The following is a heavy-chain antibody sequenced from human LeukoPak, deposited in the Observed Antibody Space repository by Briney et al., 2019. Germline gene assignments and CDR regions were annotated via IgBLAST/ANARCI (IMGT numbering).Heavy chain of an antibody. CDR3: SRTRRGQIGWTNDY. J-gene: IGHJ4*02. Sequence: ESGPTLVKPTQTLTLTCTFSGFSLSTSGGVGWIRQPPGKALEWLALIYWDDDKRYSPSLKSRVTITKDTSKNQVVLTMTNMDPVDTATYYCSRTRRGQIGWTNDYWGQGTLVTVSS. CDR1: GFSLSTSGG. CDR2: IYWDDDK. D-gene: IGHD6-19*01. V-gene: IGHV2-5*02.